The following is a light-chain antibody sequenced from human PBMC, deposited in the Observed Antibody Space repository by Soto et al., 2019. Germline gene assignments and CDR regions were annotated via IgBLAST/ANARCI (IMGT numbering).Light chain of an antibody. J-gene: IGKJ1*01. Sequence: DIEMTQSPSTLSASVGDRVTITCRASQTIRRWLAWYQQRQGKAPKNLIYDASTLESGVPARFSGSGSETEFTLTISSLQPEDSATYYCQHYNSDPWTFGQGTKVDIK. CDR2: DAS. CDR3: QHYNSDPWT. CDR1: QTIRRW. V-gene: IGKV1-5*01.